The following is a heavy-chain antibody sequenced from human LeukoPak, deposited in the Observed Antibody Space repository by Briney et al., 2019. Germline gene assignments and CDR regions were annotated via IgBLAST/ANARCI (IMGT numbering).Heavy chain of an antibody. D-gene: IGHD3-10*01. Sequence: ASVKVSCKASGYTFTSYAMHWVRQAPEQRLEWMGWINAGNGNTKYSQKFQGRVTITRDTSASTAYMELSSLRSEDTAVYYCARVGNLLFNYYGSGSSMPAPRSYYYGMDVWGQGTTVTVSS. V-gene: IGHV1-3*01. J-gene: IGHJ6*02. CDR3: ARVGNLLFNYYGSGSSMPAPRSYYYGMDV. CDR1: GYTFTSYA. CDR2: INAGNGNT.